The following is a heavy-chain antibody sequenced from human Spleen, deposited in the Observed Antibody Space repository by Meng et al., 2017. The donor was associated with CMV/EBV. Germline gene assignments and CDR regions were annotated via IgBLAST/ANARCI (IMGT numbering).Heavy chain of an antibody. V-gene: IGHV4-39*01. Sequence: CTVSGGSISSRNCYWGWIRPPPGKELEWIVSIYYSGSTYYNPSLKSRVTISVDTSKNQFSLKLSSVTAADTAVYYCARFRYSGNTGYWGQGTLVTVSS. CDR1: GGSISSRNCY. D-gene: IGHD5-12*01. CDR3: ARFRYSGNTGY. CDR2: IYYSGST. J-gene: IGHJ4*02.